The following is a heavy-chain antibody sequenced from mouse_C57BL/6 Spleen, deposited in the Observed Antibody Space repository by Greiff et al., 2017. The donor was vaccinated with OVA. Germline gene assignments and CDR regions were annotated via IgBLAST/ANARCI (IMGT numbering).Heavy chain of an antibody. D-gene: IGHD4-1*01. J-gene: IGHJ3*01. CDR1: GYAFSSYW. Sequence: QVQLKESGAELVKPGASVKISCKASGYAFSSYWMNWVKQRPGKGLEWIGQIYPGDGDTNYNGKFKGKATLTADKSSSTAYMQLSSLTSEDSAVYFCAREGVGWESWFAYWGQGTLVTVSA. CDR3: AREGVGWESWFAY. V-gene: IGHV1-80*01. CDR2: IYPGDGDT.